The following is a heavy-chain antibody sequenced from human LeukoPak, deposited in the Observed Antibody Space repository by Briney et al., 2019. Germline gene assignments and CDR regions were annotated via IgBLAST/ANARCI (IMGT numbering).Heavy chain of an antibody. CDR1: GFTFSSYA. V-gene: IGHV3-23*01. Sequence: GGSLRLSCAASGFTFSSYAMSWVRQAPGKGLEWVSAISGSGGSTYYADSVKGRFTISRDNSKNTLYLQMNSLRAEDTAVYYCAKDGGDSSGYYYLFFDYWGQGTLVTVSS. CDR2: ISGSGGST. CDR3: AKDGGDSSGYYYLFFDY. J-gene: IGHJ4*02. D-gene: IGHD3-22*01.